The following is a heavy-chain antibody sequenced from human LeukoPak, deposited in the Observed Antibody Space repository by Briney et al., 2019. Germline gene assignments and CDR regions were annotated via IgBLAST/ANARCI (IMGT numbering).Heavy chain of an antibody. CDR3: ARERTGFYSEY. CDR1: GFTFSSYA. CDR2: ISYDGSNK. Sequence: GRSLRLSCAASGFTFSSYAMHWVRQAPGKGLEWVAVISYDGSNKYYADSVKGRFTISRDNSKNTLFLEMNSLRAEDTAIYYCARERTGFYSEYWGQGTLVTVSS. J-gene: IGHJ4*02. V-gene: IGHV3-30-3*01. D-gene: IGHD3/OR15-3a*01.